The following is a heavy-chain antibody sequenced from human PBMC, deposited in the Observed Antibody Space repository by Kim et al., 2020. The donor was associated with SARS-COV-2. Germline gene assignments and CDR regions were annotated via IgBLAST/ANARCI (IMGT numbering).Heavy chain of an antibody. CDR2: TYYRSKWYN. D-gene: IGHD5-12*01. Sequence: SQTLSLTCAISGDSVSSNSAAWNWIRQSPSRGLEWLGRTYYRSKWYNDYAVSVQSRITINPDTSKNQFSLQLNSVTPEDTAVYYCARDGYSGYDWENWFDPWGQGTLVTVSS. V-gene: IGHV6-1*01. CDR1: GDSVSSNSAA. J-gene: IGHJ5*02. CDR3: ARDGYSGYDWENWFDP.